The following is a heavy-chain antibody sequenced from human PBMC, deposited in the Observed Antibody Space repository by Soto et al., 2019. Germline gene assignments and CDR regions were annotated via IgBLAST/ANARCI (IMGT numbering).Heavy chain of an antibody. CDR2: IYCSGST. Sequence: PSETLSLTCPVSGGSISSYYWSWIRQPPGKGLEWIGYIYCSGSTNYNPSLKSRVTITIDTSKNQFSLKLSSVTAADTAVYYCARFDILTGYYTAAFDYWGQGTLVTVS. J-gene: IGHJ4*02. CDR3: ARFDILTGYYTAAFDY. V-gene: IGHV4-59*01. D-gene: IGHD3-9*01. CDR1: GGSISSYY.